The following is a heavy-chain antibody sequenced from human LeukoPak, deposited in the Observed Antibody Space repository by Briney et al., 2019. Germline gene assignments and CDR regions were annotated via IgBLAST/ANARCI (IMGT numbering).Heavy chain of an antibody. CDR3: ARMLGIWYYFDY. CDR1: GFTFSGYA. CDR2: ISGSGGST. D-gene: IGHD6-13*01. Sequence: GGSLRLSCAASGFTFSGYAMSWVRQAPGKGLEWVSAISGSGGSTYYADSVKGRFTISRDNSKNTLYLQMNSLRTEDTAVYYCARMLGIWYYFDYWGQGTLVTVSS. V-gene: IGHV3-23*01. J-gene: IGHJ4*02.